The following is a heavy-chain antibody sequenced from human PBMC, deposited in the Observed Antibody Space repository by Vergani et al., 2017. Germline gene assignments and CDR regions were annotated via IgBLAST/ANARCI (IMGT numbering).Heavy chain of an antibody. Sequence: EVQLVESGGGLVQPGRSLRLSCAASGFTFDDYAMHWVRQAPGKGLEWVSGINWNSYSIAYAESVKGRFTISRDNAKNSLYLQMNSLRAEDTALYYCVKDIAASGNYWYFDLWGRGTLVTVSS. CDR1: GFTFDDYA. D-gene: IGHD6-13*01. CDR2: INWNSYSI. V-gene: IGHV3-9*01. J-gene: IGHJ2*01. CDR3: VKDIAASGNYWYFDL.